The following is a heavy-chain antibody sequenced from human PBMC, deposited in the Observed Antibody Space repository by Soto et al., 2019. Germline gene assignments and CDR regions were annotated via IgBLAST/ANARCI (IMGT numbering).Heavy chain of an antibody. V-gene: IGHV4-59*01. CDR1: GGPISTYY. Sequence: PSETLSLTCTVSGGPISTYYWSLIRQPPGKGLEWIGYIYYSGSTNYNPSLKRRVTISVDTSKNQFYLKLSSVNAADTAVYYCARLQGSSWDEHCSMDVWGQGNTVTVSS. D-gene: IGHD6-13*01. CDR2: IYYSGST. CDR3: ARLQGSSWDEHCSMDV. J-gene: IGHJ6*02.